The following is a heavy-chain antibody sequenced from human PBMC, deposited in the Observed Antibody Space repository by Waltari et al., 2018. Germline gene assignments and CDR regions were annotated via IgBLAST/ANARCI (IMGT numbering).Heavy chain of an antibody. Sequence: QVQLQESGPGLVKPSETLSLTCTVSGGSFSSYYWSWIRQPPGKGLEWIGYIYYSGSTNYNPSLKSRVTISVDTSKNQFSLKLSSVTAADTAVYYCASILRDYDILTGRGAFDIWGQGTMVTVSS. D-gene: IGHD3-9*01. CDR2: IYYSGST. CDR3: ASILRDYDILTGRGAFDI. J-gene: IGHJ3*02. CDR1: GGSFSSYY. V-gene: IGHV4-59*01.